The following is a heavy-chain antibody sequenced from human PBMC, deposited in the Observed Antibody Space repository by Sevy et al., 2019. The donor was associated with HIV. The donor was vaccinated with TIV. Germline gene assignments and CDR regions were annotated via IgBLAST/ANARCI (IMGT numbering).Heavy chain of an antibody. CDR2: IKKDGSEK. Sequence: GGSLRLSCAASGFTFSTYWMSWVRQAPGKGLEWVANIKKDGSEKYYVDSVKGRFTISRDNAKNSLHLQMKSLRAEDTAVYYCARHCSSTSRLWGLDVRGQGTTVTVSS. D-gene: IGHD2-2*01. J-gene: IGHJ6*02. CDR3: ARHCSSTSRLWGLDV. V-gene: IGHV3-7*03. CDR1: GFTFSTYW.